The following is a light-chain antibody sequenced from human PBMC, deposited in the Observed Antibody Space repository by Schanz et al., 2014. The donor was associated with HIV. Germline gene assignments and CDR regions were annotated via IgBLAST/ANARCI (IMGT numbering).Light chain of an antibody. CDR3: QSYDSSLVPLYV. V-gene: IGLV2-14*02. CDR1: SSDVGSYNL. CDR2: EGS. J-gene: IGLJ1*01. Sequence: QSALTQPASVSGSPGQSITISCTGTSSDVGSYNLVSWYQQHLGKAPKLMIYEGSKRPSGVSNRFSGSKSGNTASLTISGLQAEDEADYYCQSYDSSLVPLYVFGTGTKLIVL.